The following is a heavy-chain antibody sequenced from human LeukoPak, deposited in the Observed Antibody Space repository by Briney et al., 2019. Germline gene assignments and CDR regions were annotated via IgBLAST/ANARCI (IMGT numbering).Heavy chain of an antibody. CDR3: ARHVGFITMVRGVINNNWFDP. Sequence: SETLSLTCTVSGGSISSYYWSWIRQPPGKGLEWIGYIHYSGSPYYNPSLKSRVTISVDTSKKQFSLKLSSVTAADTAVYYCARHVGFITMVRGVINNNWFDPWGQGTLVTVSS. CDR2: IHYSGSP. CDR1: GGSISSYY. D-gene: IGHD3-10*01. J-gene: IGHJ5*02. V-gene: IGHV4-59*08.